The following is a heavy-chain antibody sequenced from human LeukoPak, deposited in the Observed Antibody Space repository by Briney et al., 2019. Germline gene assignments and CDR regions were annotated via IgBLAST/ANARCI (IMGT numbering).Heavy chain of an antibody. CDR1: GGSISSGSYY. J-gene: IGHJ6*03. CDR3: ARSPYLTPYCSSTSCYPYYYYYMDV. D-gene: IGHD2-2*01. Sequence: PSETLSLTCTVSGGSISSGSYYWSWIRQPAGKGLEWIGRIYTSGSTNHNPSLKSRVTISVDTSKNQFSLKLSSVTAADTAVYYCARSPYLTPYCSSTSCYPYYYYYMDVWGKGTTVTVSS. V-gene: IGHV4-61*02. CDR2: IYTSGST.